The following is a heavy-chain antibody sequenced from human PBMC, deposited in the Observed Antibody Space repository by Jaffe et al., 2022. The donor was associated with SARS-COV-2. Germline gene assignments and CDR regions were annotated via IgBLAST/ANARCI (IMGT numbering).Heavy chain of an antibody. J-gene: IGHJ3*02. V-gene: IGHV3-23*01. CDR1: GFTFSNYI. Sequence: EVQLLESGGDLVQPGGSLRLSCEASGFTFSNYIMTWVRQPPGKGLQWVSTISAGGGNTFYAEAVKGRFTISRDDSKNTLYLQMTSLRADDTAVYYCANREPAAGYGFDIWGQGTLVTVSS. D-gene: IGHD6-13*01. CDR2: ISAGGGNT. CDR3: ANREPAAGYGFDI.